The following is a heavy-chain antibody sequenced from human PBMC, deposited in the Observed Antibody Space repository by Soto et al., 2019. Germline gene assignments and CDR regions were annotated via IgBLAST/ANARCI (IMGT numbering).Heavy chain of an antibody. CDR3: ALTDIAMYFDY. CDR2: IYWNDDK. CDR1: GFSLSTSGVG. J-gene: IGHJ4*02. D-gene: IGHD5-18*01. V-gene: IGHV2-5*01. Sequence: QITLKESGPTLVKPTQTLTLTCTFSGFSLSTSGVGVGWIRQPPGKALEWLALIYWNDDKRYSPSLKSRLTITKDTSKHQVVLTLTNMDPVDTATYYCALTDIAMYFDYWGQGTLVTVSS.